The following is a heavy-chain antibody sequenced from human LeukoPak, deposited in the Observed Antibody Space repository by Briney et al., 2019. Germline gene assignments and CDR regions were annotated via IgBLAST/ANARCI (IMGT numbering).Heavy chain of an antibody. Sequence: QPGGSLRLSCSASGFTFSSYAMSWVRQAPGKGLEWVSAISGSGGSTYYADSVKGRFTIYRDNCKNSLYLQMNSLRAEDTAVYYCAKLLWFGDSSWFDPWGQGTLVTVSA. J-gene: IGHJ5*02. V-gene: IGHV3-23*01. CDR2: ISGSGGST. D-gene: IGHD3-10*01. CDR3: AKLLWFGDSSWFDP. CDR1: GFTFSSYA.